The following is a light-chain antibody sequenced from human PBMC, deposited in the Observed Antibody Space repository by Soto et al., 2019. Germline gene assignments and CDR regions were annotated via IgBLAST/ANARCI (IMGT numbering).Light chain of an antibody. CDR3: GTWDTSLSAAV. Sequence: QSVLTQPPSVSAAPGQEVTTSCSGSSSNIGNNYVSWYQQLPGTAPKLLIYENNKRPSGIPDRFSGSKSGTSATLGITGLQTGDEADYYCGTWDTSLSAAVFGGGTQLTVL. J-gene: IGLJ7*01. CDR1: SSNIGNNY. CDR2: ENN. V-gene: IGLV1-51*02.